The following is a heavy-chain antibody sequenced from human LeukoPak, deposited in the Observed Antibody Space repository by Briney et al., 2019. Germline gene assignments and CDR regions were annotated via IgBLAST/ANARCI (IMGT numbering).Heavy chain of an antibody. J-gene: IGHJ4*02. D-gene: IGHD2-8*01. CDR1: GFTFSSYA. V-gene: IGHV3-23*01. CDR3: AKDTYIGRYCTNGVCSPFDY. Sequence: GGSLTLSCAGSGFTFSSYAMSWVRQAPGQGLEWVSVISDSGDYTSYADSVRGRFTISRDNSRNTLYLQMISLRPEDTAVYYCAKDTYIGRYCTNGVCSPFDYWGQGTLVTVSS. CDR2: ISDSGDYT.